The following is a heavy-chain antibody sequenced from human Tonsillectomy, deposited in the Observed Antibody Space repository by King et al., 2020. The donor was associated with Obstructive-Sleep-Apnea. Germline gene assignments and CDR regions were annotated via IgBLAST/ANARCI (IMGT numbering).Heavy chain of an antibody. V-gene: IGHV3-23*04. J-gene: IGHJ4*02. D-gene: IGHD3-10*01. CDR2: ISGSGGST. CDR3: AKGGSMVRGVIRDFDY. CDR1: GFTFSSYA. Sequence: VQLVESGGGLVQPGGSLRLSCAASGFTFSSYAMSWVRQAPGKGLEWVSAISGSGGSTYYADSVKGRFTISRDNSKNTLYLQMNSLRAEETAVYYCAKGGSMVRGVIRDFDYWGQGTLVTVSS.